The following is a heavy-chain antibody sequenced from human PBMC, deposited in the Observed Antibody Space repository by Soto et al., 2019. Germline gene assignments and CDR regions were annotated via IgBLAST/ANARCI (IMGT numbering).Heavy chain of an antibody. CDR1: GYAFTTYG. CDR3: ARGRYGDY. D-gene: IGHD1-1*01. J-gene: IGHJ4*02. V-gene: IGHV1-18*01. Sequence: QVHLVQSGAEVKKPGASVKVSCKGSGYAFTTYGITWVRQAPGQGLEWMGWISAHNGNTNYAQKLQGRVTVTRDTSTSTAYMELRSLRSDVTAAYYCARGRYGDYWGQGALVTVSS. CDR2: ISAHNGNT.